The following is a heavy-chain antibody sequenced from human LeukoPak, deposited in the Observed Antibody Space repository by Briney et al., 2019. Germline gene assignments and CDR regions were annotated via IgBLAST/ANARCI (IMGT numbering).Heavy chain of an antibody. V-gene: IGHV3-64D*06. CDR1: GFTFSSYA. D-gene: IGHD4-11*01. Sequence: PGGSLRLSCSASGFTFSSYAMHWVRQAPGKGLEYVSAISSNGGSTYHADSVKGRFTISRDNSKSTLYLQMSSLRPEDTAVYYCVNSLDYGNYVSGNWFDPWGQGTLVTVSS. J-gene: IGHJ5*02. CDR2: ISSNGGST. CDR3: VNSLDYGNYVSGNWFDP.